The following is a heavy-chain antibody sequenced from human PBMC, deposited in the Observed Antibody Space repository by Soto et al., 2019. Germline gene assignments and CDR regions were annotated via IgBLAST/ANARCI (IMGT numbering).Heavy chain of an antibody. CDR2: ISTSSNYI. J-gene: IGHJ3*02. Sequence: EVQLVESGGGLVKPGGSLRLSCAASGFTFSSYSMVWVRQAPGKGLEWVSCISTSSNYIFYGDSVKGRFTISRDNAKKSLYLQMNSRRADDTAVYYCARDNGDSSGQVPESVDIWGQGTMVAVSS. CDR3: ARDNGDSSGQVPESVDI. CDR1: GFTFSSYS. D-gene: IGHD6-19*01. V-gene: IGHV3-21*01.